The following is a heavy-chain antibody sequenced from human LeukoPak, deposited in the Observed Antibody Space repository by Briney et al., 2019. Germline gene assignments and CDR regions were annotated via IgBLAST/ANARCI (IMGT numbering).Heavy chain of an antibody. J-gene: IGHJ6*02. D-gene: IGHD6-13*01. CDR1: GGTFSSYA. CDR3: ARGQKDNGVSSSWYYYGMDV. Sequence: ASVKVSCKASGGTFSSYAINWVRQATGQGLEWMGWMNPNTGNTEYAQKFQGRVTMTSNTSISTAYMELSSLRSEDTAVYYCARGQKDNGVSSSWYYYGMDVWGQGTTVTVSS. V-gene: IGHV1-8*02. CDR2: MNPNTGNT.